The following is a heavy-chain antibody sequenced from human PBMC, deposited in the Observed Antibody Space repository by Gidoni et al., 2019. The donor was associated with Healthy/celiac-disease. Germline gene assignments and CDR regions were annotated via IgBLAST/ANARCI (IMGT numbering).Heavy chain of an antibody. V-gene: IGHV1-58*01. Sequence: QLVQSGPQVQTPGTSVTVSCHASGFTFTTPAVQWVRQARGQRLEWIGWIVVGSGNTNYAQKFQERVTITRDMSTSTAYMELSSLRSEDTAVYYCAAAVGATTSSVDAFDIWGQGTMVTVSS. D-gene: IGHD1-26*01. CDR1: GFTFTTPA. J-gene: IGHJ3*02. CDR3: AAAVGATTSSVDAFDI. CDR2: IVVGSGNT.